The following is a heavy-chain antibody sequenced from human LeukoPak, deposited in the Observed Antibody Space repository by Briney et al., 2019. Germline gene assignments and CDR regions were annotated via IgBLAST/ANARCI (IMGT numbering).Heavy chain of an antibody. J-gene: IGHJ4*02. CDR2: ISSDGSSK. V-gene: IGHV3-30*18. CDR3: AKGSGGSGSFYNHLDC. CDR1: GLSFNSCG. D-gene: IGHD3-10*01. Sequence: PGGSLRLSCAASGLSFNSCGMHWVRQAPGKGLEWVAVISSDGSSKYYADSVKGRFTISRDNSKNTLSLQMNSLRTEDTAVFYCAKGSGGSGSFYNHLDCWGQGTLVTVSS.